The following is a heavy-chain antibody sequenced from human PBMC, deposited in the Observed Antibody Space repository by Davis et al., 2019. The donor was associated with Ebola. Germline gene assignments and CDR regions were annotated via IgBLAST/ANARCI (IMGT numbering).Heavy chain of an antibody. CDR3: ARDLYYYDSSGYGVAFDI. CDR1: GFTFSSYS. J-gene: IGHJ3*02. D-gene: IGHD3-22*01. Sequence: GGSLRLFCAASGFTFSSYSMNWVRQAPGKGLEWVSSISSSSSYIYYADSVKGRFTISRDNAKNSLYLQMNSLRAEDTAVYYCARDLYYYDSSGYGVAFDIWGQGTMVTVSS. CDR2: ISSSSSYI. V-gene: IGHV3-21*01.